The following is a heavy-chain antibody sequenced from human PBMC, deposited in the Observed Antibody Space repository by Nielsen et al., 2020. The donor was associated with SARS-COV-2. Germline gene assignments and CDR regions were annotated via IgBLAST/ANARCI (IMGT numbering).Heavy chain of an antibody. V-gene: IGHV3-74*01. Sequence: GGSLRLSCAASGFGLSNYWMYWVRQSPEKGLMWVAHIDYEGSLTSYADSVKGRFTISRDNAESSLYLQMNSLRAEDTAVYYCAREQRDYSDHIKWFDSWGQGTLVTVSS. CDR2: IDYEGSLT. J-gene: IGHJ5*01. CDR3: AREQRDYSDHIKWFDS. CDR1: GFGLSNYW. D-gene: IGHD3-22*01.